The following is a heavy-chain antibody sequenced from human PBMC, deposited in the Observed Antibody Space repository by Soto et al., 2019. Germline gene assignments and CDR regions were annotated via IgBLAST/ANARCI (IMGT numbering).Heavy chain of an antibody. CDR3: ARANVDTSVVNEYYFDY. V-gene: IGHV3-21*01. D-gene: IGHD5-18*01. Sequence: PGGSLRLSCAVFGFTFSNYKMSWVRQAPGKGLEWVSSVSSTSGYIYYGDSVKGRFTISRDNAKNSLYLQMNSLRAEDTAVYYCARANVDTSVVNEYYFDYWGQGTLVTV. J-gene: IGHJ4*02. CDR1: GFTFSNYK. CDR2: VSSTSGYI.